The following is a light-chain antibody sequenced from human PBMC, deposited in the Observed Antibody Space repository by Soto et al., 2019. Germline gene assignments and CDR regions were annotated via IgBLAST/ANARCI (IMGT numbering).Light chain of an antibody. J-gene: IGKJ4*01. CDR2: GAS. V-gene: IGKV3-20*01. CDR3: QQYGSSPLT. CDR1: QSVSSSY. Sequence: EIVLTQSPGTLSVSPGERASLSCRASQSVSSSYLAWYHQRPGQAPRLLIYGASSRATGIPDRFSGSGSGTDFTLTVSRLEPEDFAVYYCQQYGSSPLTFGGGTKVEIK.